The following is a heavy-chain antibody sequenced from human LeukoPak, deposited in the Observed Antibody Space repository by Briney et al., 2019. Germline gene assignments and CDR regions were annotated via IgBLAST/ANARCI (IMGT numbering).Heavy chain of an antibody. CDR2: ISSSSDYI. CDR1: GFTFSDYY. Sequence: GGSLRLSCAASGFTFSDYYMSWVRQAPGKGLEWLSYISSSSDYILYADSVKGRFTISRDNAKNSLYLQMNSLSPEDTAVYYCARDWSRRYDLDFRGQGTLVTVSS. J-gene: IGHJ4*02. D-gene: IGHD3-3*01. V-gene: IGHV3-11*05. CDR3: ARDWSRRYDLDF.